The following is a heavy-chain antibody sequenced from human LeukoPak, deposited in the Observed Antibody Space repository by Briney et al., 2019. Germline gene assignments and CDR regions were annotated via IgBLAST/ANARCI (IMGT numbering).Heavy chain of an antibody. CDR2: IYHSGST. V-gene: IGHV4-34*01. J-gene: IGHJ4*02. Sequence: SETLSLTCAVYGGSFSGYYWSWIRQPPGKGLEWIGSIYHSGSTYYNPSLKSRVTISVDTYKNQFSLKLSSVTAADTAVYYCAREYYDILTGSVYYFDYWGQGTLVTVSS. CDR3: AREYYDILTGSVYYFDY. CDR1: GGSFSGYY. D-gene: IGHD3-9*01.